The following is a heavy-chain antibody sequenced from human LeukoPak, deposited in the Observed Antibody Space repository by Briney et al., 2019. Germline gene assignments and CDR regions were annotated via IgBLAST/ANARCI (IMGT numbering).Heavy chain of an antibody. CDR3: AREVVVVAPAVLSSGGVFDY. J-gene: IGHJ4*02. D-gene: IGHD2-2*01. V-gene: IGHV1-69*13. Sequence: GASVKVSCKASGGTFSSYAISWVRQAPGQGLEWMGGIIPIFGTANYAQKFQGRVTITADESTSTAYMELSSLRSEDTAVYYCAREVVVVAPAVLSSGGVFDYWGQGTLVTVSS. CDR2: IIPIFGTA. CDR1: GGTFSSYA.